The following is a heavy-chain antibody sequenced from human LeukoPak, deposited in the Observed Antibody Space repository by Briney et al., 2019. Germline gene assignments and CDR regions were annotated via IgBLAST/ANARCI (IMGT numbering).Heavy chain of an antibody. CDR3: AQDRGATVTTFAY. CDR2: ISASGGSR. D-gene: IGHD4-17*01. V-gene: IGHV3-23*01. J-gene: IGHJ4*02. CDR1: GFPFSSYV. Sequence: PGGSLRLSCAPSGFPFSSYVMSWVRQAPGKGLEWLSGISASGGSRYYADSVKGRFTISRDNSKSTVYLQMSSLRAEDTAVYYCAQDRGATVTTFAYWGQGTLVSVSS.